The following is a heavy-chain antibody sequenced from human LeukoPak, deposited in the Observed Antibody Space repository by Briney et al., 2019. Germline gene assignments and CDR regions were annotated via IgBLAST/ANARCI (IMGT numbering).Heavy chain of an antibody. CDR1: GYTLTGYY. CDR2: INPNSGGT. Sequence: ASVKVSCKASGYTLTGYYIHWVRLAPGQGLQWMGWINPNSGGTNYVQKFQGRVTMTRDTSISTTSMELSRLTSDDTAVYYCARGARIVVAGPEGSFDYWGQGTLVTVSS. V-gene: IGHV1-2*02. CDR3: ARGARIVVAGPEGSFDY. D-gene: IGHD6-19*01. J-gene: IGHJ4*02.